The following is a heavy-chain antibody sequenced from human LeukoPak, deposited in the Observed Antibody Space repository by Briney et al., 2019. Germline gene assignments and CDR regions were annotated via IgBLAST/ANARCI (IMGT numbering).Heavy chain of an antibody. J-gene: IGHJ3*02. CDR1: GFSLSTSGGG. D-gene: IGHD2-15*01. V-gene: IGHV2-5*02. CDR2: IYWDDDK. Sequence: SGPTLLKPTHTLTLTGAFSGFSLSTSGGGVGWSRQPPGKALEWLALIYWDDDKRYSPSLKSRLTITKDTSKNQVVLTMTNMDPVDTATYYCAHSLRGYCSGGSCYWTHDAFDIWGQGTTVTVPS. CDR3: AHSLRGYCSGGSCYWTHDAFDI.